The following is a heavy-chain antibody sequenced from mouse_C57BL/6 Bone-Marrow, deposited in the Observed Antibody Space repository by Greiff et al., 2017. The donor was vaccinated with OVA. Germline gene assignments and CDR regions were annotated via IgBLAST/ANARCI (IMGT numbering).Heavy chain of an antibody. D-gene: IGHD1-3*01. CDR2: IDPSDSYT. V-gene: IGHV1-69*01. Sequence: QVQLQQPGAELVMPGASVKLSCKASGYTFTSYWMHWVKQRPGQGLEWIGEIDPSDSYTNYNQKFKGKSTLTVDKSSSTAYMQLSSLTSEDSAVYYCARGSKGPYYWGQGTTLTVSS. J-gene: IGHJ2*01. CDR1: GYTFTSYW. CDR3: ARGSKGPYY.